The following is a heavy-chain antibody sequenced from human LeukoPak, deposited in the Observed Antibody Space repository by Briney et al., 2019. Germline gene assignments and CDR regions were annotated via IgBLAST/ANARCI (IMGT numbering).Heavy chain of an antibody. CDR2: ISSSSSHT. Sequence: GGSLRLSCAASGFTFSDYYMSWIRQAPGKGLEWVSYISSSSSHTNYAGSVKGRFTISRDNAKNSLHLQMNSLRAEDTAVYYCARDPSYQLLSADDAFDIWGQGTMVTVSS. CDR1: GFTFSDYY. CDR3: ARDPSYQLLSADDAFDI. J-gene: IGHJ3*02. D-gene: IGHD2-2*01. V-gene: IGHV3-11*06.